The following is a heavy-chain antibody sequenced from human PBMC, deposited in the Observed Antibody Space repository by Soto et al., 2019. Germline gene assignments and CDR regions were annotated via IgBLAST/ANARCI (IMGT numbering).Heavy chain of an antibody. J-gene: IGHJ4*02. D-gene: IGHD4-17*01. V-gene: IGHV1-46*01. CDR3: FRGGFPDYGKEGRY. Sequence: QVQLMQSGAEVKKPGASVKVSCKASGYTFTSYNVHWVRQAPGQGLEWMGIIYASGGSTTYAQNFQGRLTVTRDTSTSTVYIELSSLRSDDTAVYYCFRGGFPDYGKEGRYWGQGTLVTVSS. CDR1: GYTFTSYN. CDR2: IYASGGST.